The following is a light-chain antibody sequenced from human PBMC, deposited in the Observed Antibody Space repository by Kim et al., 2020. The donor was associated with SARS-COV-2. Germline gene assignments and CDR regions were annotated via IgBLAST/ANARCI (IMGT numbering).Light chain of an antibody. V-gene: IGKV3-20*01. CDR3: QQYNVSPWT. CDR1: QSGSSVY. Sequence: LSPGERGTPSGRASQSGSSVYLAWYQQKPGQAPRLLNDGASSRATGVPDRFSSSGSGTDFILTISRLEPEDLAVYYCQQYNVSPWTFGQGTKVEI. CDR2: GAS. J-gene: IGKJ1*01.